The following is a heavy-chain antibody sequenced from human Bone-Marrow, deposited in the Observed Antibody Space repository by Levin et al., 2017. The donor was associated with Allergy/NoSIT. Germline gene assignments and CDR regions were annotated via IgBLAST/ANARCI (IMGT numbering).Heavy chain of an antibody. CDR1: GYTFTNYH. V-gene: IGHV1-46*01. CDR2: IHVGGDT. CDR3: ARELRDSRQVDY. Sequence: GASVKVSCKASGYTFTNYHFHWVRQAPGQGLEWMGKIHVGGDTQYAQKFQGSFTMTRDTSTTTGYMELSSLMSEDTDVDYCARELRDSRQVDYWGQGTLVTVSS. D-gene: IGHD2-15*01. J-gene: IGHJ4*02.